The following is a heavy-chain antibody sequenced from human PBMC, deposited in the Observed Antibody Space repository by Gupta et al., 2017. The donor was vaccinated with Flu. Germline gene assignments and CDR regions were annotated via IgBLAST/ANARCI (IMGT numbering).Heavy chain of an antibody. CDR3: ARDPNYYDSSGYYTPFDY. Sequence: QVQLVQSGAEVKKPGSSVKVSCKASGGTFSSYATSWVRQAPGQGLEWMGGIIPIFGTANYAQKFQGRVTITADKSTSTAYMALSSLRSEDTAVYYCARDPNYYDSSGYYTPFDYWGQGTLVTVAS. D-gene: IGHD3-22*01. CDR2: IIPIFGTA. CDR1: GGTFSSYA. J-gene: IGHJ4*02. V-gene: IGHV1-69*06.